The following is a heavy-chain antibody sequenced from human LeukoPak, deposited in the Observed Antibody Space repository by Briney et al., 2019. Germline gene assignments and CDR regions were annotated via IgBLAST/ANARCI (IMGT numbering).Heavy chain of an antibody. J-gene: IGHJ5*02. D-gene: IGHD2-2*01. V-gene: IGHV4-38-2*02. CDR1: GYSISSGYQ. CDR2: IYHSGSA. CDR3: ARDPRWLTPDCTSTSCYENYFDP. Sequence: SETLSLTCAVSGYSISSGYQWAWIRQSPGKGLEWIGSIYHSGSAHYNPSLKSRVTISVKTSKNQFSLKMYSVTAADTAVYYCARDPRWLTPDCTSTSCYENYFDPWAREPWSPSPQ.